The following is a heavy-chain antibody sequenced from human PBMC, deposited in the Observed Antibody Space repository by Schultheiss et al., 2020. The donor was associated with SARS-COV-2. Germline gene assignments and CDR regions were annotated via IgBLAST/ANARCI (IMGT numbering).Heavy chain of an antibody. CDR3: ARVGDYDSSGRLREYFQH. CDR2: ISGSGGST. Sequence: GGSLRLSCAASGFTFSSYAMSWVRQAPGKGLEWVSAISGSGGSTYYADSVKGRFTISRDNSKNTLYLQMNSLRAEDTAVYYCARVGDYDSSGRLREYFQHWGQGTLVTVSS. V-gene: IGHV3-23*01. J-gene: IGHJ1*01. D-gene: IGHD3-22*01. CDR1: GFTFSSYA.